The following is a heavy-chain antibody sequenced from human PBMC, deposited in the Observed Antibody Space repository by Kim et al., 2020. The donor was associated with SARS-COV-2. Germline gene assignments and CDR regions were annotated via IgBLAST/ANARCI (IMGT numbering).Heavy chain of an antibody. V-gene: IGHV1-46*01. Sequence: ASVKVSCKASGYTFTSYYMHWVRQAPGQGLEWMGIINPSGGSTSYAQKFQGRVTMTRDTSTSTVYMELSSLRSEDTAVYYCARWGNYYYDSSGYYLTYYFDYWGQGTLVTVSS. CDR3: ARWGNYYYDSSGYYLTYYFDY. D-gene: IGHD3-22*01. CDR2: INPSGGST. CDR1: GYTFTSYY. J-gene: IGHJ4*02.